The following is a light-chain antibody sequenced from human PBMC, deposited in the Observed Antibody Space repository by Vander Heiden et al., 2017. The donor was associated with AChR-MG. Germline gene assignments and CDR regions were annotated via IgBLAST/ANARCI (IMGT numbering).Light chain of an antibody. CDR3: QRYGGSPVCI. Sequence: IVLTQSPGTLSLSPGERATLSCRASQSDSYNSLVWYQQKPGQAPRLLIYGASSRATGIPDRFSGTGYGTEFTLTVTRREPEDFAVYYCQRYGGSPVCIYGQGTKLEI. V-gene: IGKV3-20*01. CDR2: GAS. J-gene: IGKJ2*04. CDR1: QSDSYNS.